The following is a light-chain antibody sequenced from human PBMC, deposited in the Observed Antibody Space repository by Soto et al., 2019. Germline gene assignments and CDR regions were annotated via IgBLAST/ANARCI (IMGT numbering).Light chain of an antibody. Sequence: DIVMTQSPDSLAVSLGGRATINRKSSQTVLRSSNNKNHLAWYQQKPEQPPKMLISWASTRESGVPDRFSGSGSGTDFTLTISSLQAEDVAVYYCQHYYTVPVTFGQGTRLEIK. CDR2: WAS. CDR1: QTVLRSSNNKNH. J-gene: IGKJ5*01. V-gene: IGKV4-1*01. CDR3: QHYYTVPVT.